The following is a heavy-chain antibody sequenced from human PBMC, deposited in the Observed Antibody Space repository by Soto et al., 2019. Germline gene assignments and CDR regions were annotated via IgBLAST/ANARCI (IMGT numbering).Heavy chain of an antibody. CDR1: GGSFSGYY. CDR2: INHSGST. V-gene: IGHV4-34*01. J-gene: IGHJ6*02. Sequence: SETLSLTCAVYGGSFSGYYWSWIRQPPGKGLEWIGEINHSGSTNYNPSLKSRVTISVDTSKNQFSLKLSSVTAADTAVYYCARALTYCISTSCYVYYYYGMDVWGQGTTVTVSS. D-gene: IGHD2-2*01. CDR3: ARALTYCISTSCYVYYYYGMDV.